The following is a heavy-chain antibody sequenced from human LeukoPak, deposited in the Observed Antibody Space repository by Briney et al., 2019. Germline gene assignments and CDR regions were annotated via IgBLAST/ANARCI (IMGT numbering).Heavy chain of an antibody. CDR3: AREGYYDSSGYYWFDP. CDR2: THYSGIT. V-gene: IGHV4-30-4*02. Sequence: KASETLSLTCTVSGGSISSGDYYWSWIRQPPGKGLEWIGHTHYSGITYYSPSLKSRLTISVDTSKNQFSLKLSSVTAADTAVYYCAREGYYDSSGYYWFDPWGQGTLVTVSS. CDR1: GGSISSGDYY. J-gene: IGHJ5*02. D-gene: IGHD3-22*01.